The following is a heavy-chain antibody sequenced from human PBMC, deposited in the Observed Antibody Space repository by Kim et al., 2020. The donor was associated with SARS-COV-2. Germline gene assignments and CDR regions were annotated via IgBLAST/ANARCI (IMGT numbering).Heavy chain of an antibody. V-gene: IGHV3-43D*03. J-gene: IGHJ4*02. CDR1: GFAFDGSA. D-gene: IGHD6-19*01. CDR2: ITWNGDDV. Sequence: GGSLRLSCTASGFAFDGSAMNWVRQHPGKGLEWVSLITWNGDDVYYAPSVKGRFSISRDNKKFSLFLEMRNLTEDDTAVYYCVKDRSTGWYGAYEFWGQGALVTVSS. CDR3: VKDRSTGWYGAYEF.